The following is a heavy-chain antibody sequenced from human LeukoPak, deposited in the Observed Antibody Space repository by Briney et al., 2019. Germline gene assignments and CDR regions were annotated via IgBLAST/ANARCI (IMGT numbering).Heavy chain of an antibody. CDR2: ISGSGGST. V-gene: IGHV3-23*01. CDR1: GFTFSSYA. J-gene: IGHJ6*02. D-gene: IGHD3-16*02. CDR3: AKDGPQVSAMDV. Sequence: GASLRLSGAASGFTFSSYAMSWVRQAPGKGLEWVSAISGSGGSTYYTDSVKGRFTISRDNSKNTLYLQMNSLRAEDTAVYYCAKDGPQVSAMDVWGQGTTVTVSS.